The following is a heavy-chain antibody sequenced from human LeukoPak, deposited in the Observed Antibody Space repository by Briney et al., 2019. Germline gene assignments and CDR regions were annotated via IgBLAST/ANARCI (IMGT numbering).Heavy chain of an antibody. J-gene: IGHJ6*03. CDR2: IIPIFGTA. V-gene: IGHV1-69*05. CDR1: GGTFSSYA. Sequence: ASVKVSCKASGGTFSSYAISWVQQAPGQGLEWMGGIIPIFGTANYAQKFQGRVTITTDESTSTAYMELSSLRSEDTTVYYCASPRDTAMVRGYYYYYYMDVWGKGTTVTVSS. CDR3: ASPRDTAMVRGYYYYYYMDV. D-gene: IGHD5-18*01.